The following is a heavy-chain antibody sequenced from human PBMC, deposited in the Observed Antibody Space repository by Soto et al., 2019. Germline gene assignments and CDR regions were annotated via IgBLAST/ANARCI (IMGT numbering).Heavy chain of an antibody. CDR1: GFTFDDYA. Sequence: GGSLRLSCAASGFTFDDYAMHWVRQAPGKGLEWVSGISWNSGSIGYADSVKGRFTISRDNAKNSLYLQMNSLRAEDTALYYCAKAGIRYFDWSLIDYWGQGTLVTV. J-gene: IGHJ4*02. CDR3: AKAGIRYFDWSLIDY. V-gene: IGHV3-9*01. D-gene: IGHD3-9*01. CDR2: ISWNSGSI.